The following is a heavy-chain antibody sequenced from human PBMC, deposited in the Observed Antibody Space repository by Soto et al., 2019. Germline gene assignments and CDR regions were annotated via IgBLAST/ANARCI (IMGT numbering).Heavy chain of an antibody. V-gene: IGHV3-13*01. CDR1: GFTFSSYD. J-gene: IGHJ4*02. CDR2: IGTAGDT. D-gene: IGHD3-22*01. Sequence: EVQLVESGGGLVQPGGSLRLSCAASGFTFSSYDMHWVRQATGKGLEWVSAIGTAGDTYYPGSVKGRFTISRENAKNSLYLQMNSLRAGDTAVYYCAKVANYYDSSGPGRFDYWGQGTLVTVSS. CDR3: AKVANYYDSSGPGRFDY.